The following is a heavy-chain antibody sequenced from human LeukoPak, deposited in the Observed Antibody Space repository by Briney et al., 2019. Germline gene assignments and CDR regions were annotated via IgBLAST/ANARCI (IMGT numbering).Heavy chain of an antibody. CDR2: IYHSENT. CDR1: GDSISSGGNY. V-gene: IGHV4-31*03. Sequence: PSETLSLSCTVSGDSISSGGNYWSWIRQRPGQGLEWIGCIYHSENTYYNPSLKSRLTMSVDTSKNQFSLKLSSVTAADTAVYYCARDVLRYYFDSWGQGTLVTVSS. J-gene: IGHJ4*02. D-gene: IGHD2-8*02. CDR3: ARDVLRYYFDS.